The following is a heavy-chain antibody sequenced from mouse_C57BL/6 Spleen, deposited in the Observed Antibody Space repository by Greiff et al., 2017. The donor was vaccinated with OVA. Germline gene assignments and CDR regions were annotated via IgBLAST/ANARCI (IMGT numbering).Heavy chain of an antibody. J-gene: IGHJ1*03. Sequence: QVQLQQPGAELVKPGASVKLSCKASGYTFTSYWMHWVKQRPGQGLEWIGMIHPNSGSTNYNEKFKSKATLTVDKSSSTAYMQLSSLTSEDSAVYYCAPHDYGSSYERYFDVWGTGTTVTVSS. CDR2: IHPNSGST. V-gene: IGHV1-64*01. CDR1: GYTFTSYW. CDR3: APHDYGSSYERYFDV. D-gene: IGHD1-1*01.